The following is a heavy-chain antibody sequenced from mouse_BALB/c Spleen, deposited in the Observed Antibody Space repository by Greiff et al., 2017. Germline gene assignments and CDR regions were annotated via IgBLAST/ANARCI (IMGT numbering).Heavy chain of an antibody. J-gene: IGHJ2*01. CDR3: ARTYGNSYYFDY. V-gene: IGHV3-8*02. D-gene: IGHD2-1*01. CDR1: GDSITSGY. Sequence: EVQLQESGPSLVKPSQTLSLTCSVTGDSITSGYWNWIRKFPGNKLEYMGYISYSGSTYYNPSLKSRISITRDTSKNQYYLQLNSVTTEDTAIYYCARTYGNSYYFDYWGQGTTLTVSS. CDR2: ISYSGST.